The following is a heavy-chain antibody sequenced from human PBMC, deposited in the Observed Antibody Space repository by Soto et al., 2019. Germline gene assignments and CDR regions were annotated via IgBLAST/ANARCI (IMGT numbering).Heavy chain of an antibody. D-gene: IGHD2-15*01. Sequence: SVKVSCKASGGTFSSYAISWVRQAPGQGLEWMGGIIPIFGTANYAQKFQGRVTITADESTSTAYMELSSLRSEDTAVYYCARDRERYCSGGSCLTPLDYWGQGTLVTVSS. J-gene: IGHJ4*02. CDR2: IIPIFGTA. CDR1: GGTFSSYA. CDR3: ARDRERYCSGGSCLTPLDY. V-gene: IGHV1-69*13.